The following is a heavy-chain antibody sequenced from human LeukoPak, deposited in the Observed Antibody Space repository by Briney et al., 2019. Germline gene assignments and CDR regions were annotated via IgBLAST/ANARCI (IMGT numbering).Heavy chain of an antibody. D-gene: IGHD3-16*01. J-gene: IGHJ4*02. V-gene: IGHV3-23*01. CDR2: ISGGADRT. CDR3: AKDRGASDVDYFDC. CDR1: GFTFSNHA. Sequence: GGSLRLSCEASGFTFSNHAMSWVRQAPGKGLEWVSAISGGADRTYYADSVKGRFTISRDNSKDTLYLQMDSLRAEDTAAYYCAKDRGASDVDYFDCWGQRTLVTVSS.